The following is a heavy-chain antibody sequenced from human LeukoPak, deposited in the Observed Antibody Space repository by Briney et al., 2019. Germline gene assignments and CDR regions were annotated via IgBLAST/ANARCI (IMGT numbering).Heavy chain of an antibody. Sequence: ASVKVSCKASGYSFTSYDIDWVRQATGQGLEWMGWMNPNSGITGYAEKFQGRVTMTRNTSISTAYMELSSLRSEDTAVYYCARANYGSGSYHPYYYYMDVWGQGTTVTVSS. CDR1: GYSFTSYD. D-gene: IGHD3-10*01. J-gene: IGHJ6*03. V-gene: IGHV1-8*01. CDR2: MNPNSGIT. CDR3: ARANYGSGSYHPYYYYMDV.